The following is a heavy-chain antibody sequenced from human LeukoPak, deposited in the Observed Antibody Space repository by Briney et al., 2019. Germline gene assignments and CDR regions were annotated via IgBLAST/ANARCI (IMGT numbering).Heavy chain of an antibody. D-gene: IGHD2-2*01. CDR1: GFTFSNHG. CDR3: ATVRAAGRSSWYLDY. J-gene: IGHJ4*02. V-gene: IGHV3-33*01. Sequence: PGRSLRLSCAASGFTFSNHGMYWVRRAPGKGLEWVAVIWYDGSNKYYADSVKGRFTISRDNSKNTLYLQMNSLRAEDTAVYYCATVRAAGRSSWYLDYWGQGTLVTVSS. CDR2: IWYDGSNK.